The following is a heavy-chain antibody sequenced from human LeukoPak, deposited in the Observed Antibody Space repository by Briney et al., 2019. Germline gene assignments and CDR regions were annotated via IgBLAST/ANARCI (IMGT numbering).Heavy chain of an antibody. J-gene: IGHJ4*02. CDR1: GGSISSGGYY. Sequence: SQTLSLTCTVSGGSISSGGYYWSWIRQHPGKGLEWIGYIYYSGSTYYNPSLKSRVTISVDTSKNQFSLKLSSVTAADTAVYYCARVHIRAYSSSWQPLIDYWGQGTLVTVSS. CDR2: IYYSGST. D-gene: IGHD6-13*01. CDR3: ARVHIRAYSSSWQPLIDY. V-gene: IGHV4-30-4*08.